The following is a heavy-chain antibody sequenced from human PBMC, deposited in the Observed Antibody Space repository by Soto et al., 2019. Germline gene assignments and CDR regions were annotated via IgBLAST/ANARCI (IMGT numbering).Heavy chain of an antibody. CDR2: ISSSSSYI. CDR1: TFIGYG. J-gene: IGHJ4*02. D-gene: IGHD2-2*01. CDR3: SRDSNPLLVIPAADFGY. Sequence: TFIGYGGHWISKDKGKGLEWVSSISSSSSYIYYADSVKGRFTISRDNAKNSLYLQMNSLRAEDTAVYYCSRDSNPLLVIPAADFGYWGQGTLVSVSS. V-gene: IGHV3-21*01.